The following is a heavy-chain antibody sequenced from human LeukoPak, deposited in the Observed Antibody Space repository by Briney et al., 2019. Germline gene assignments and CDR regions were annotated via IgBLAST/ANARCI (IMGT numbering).Heavy chain of an antibody. CDR1: GFIFSSYA. CDR3: AKDSRIAAAGSAFDY. V-gene: IGHV3-23*01. Sequence: GGSLRLSCAASGFIFSSYAMSWVRQAPGKGLEWVSAISGSGGSTYYADSVKGRFTISRNNSKNTLYLQMNSLRAEDTAVYYCAKDSRIAAAGSAFDYWGQGTLVTVSS. CDR2: ISGSGGST. J-gene: IGHJ4*02. D-gene: IGHD6-13*01.